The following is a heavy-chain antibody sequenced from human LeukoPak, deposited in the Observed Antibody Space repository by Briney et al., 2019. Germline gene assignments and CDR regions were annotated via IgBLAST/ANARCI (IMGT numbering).Heavy chain of an antibody. CDR3: ARDAGGAWPFDY. CDR2: ISPTGEGT. CDR1: GFAFSNTG. D-gene: IGHD4-17*01. Sequence: GGSLRLSCATSGFAFSNTGMTWVRQAPDRALEWVSTISPTGEGTHYADSVKGRFTISRDNSKNTLSLFMDSLRADDTATYYCARDAGGAWPFDYWGQGTRVIVSS. J-gene: IGHJ4*02. V-gene: IGHV3-23*01.